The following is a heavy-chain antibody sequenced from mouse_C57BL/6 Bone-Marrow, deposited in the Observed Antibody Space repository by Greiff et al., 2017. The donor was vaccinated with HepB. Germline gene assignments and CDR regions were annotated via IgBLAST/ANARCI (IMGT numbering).Heavy chain of an antibody. D-gene: IGHD1-1*01. CDR3: ARWDYYGYYFDY. CDR2: IFPGSGST. J-gene: IGHJ2*01. Sequence: VQLVESGPELVKPGASVKISCKASGYTFTDYYINWVKQRPGQGLEWIGWIFPGSGSTYYNEKFKGKATLTVDKSSSTAYMLLSSLTSEDSAVYFCARWDYYGYYFDYWGQGTTLTVSS. V-gene: IGHV1-75*01. CDR1: GYTFTDYY.